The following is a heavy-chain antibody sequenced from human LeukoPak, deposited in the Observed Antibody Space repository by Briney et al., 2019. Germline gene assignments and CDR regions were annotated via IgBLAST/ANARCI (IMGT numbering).Heavy chain of an antibody. CDR2: ISSSSSYI. Sequence: GGSLRLSCAASGFTFSSYSMNWVRQAPGKGLEWVSSISSSSSYIYYADSVKGRFTISRDNAKNSLYLQMNSLRAEDTAVYYCAREGYYDSSGYDPFDPWGQGTLVTVSS. V-gene: IGHV3-21*01. CDR3: AREGYYDSSGYDPFDP. J-gene: IGHJ5*02. CDR1: GFTFSSYS. D-gene: IGHD3-22*01.